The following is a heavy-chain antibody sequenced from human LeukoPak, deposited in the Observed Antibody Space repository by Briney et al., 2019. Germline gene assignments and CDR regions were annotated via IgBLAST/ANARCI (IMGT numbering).Heavy chain of an antibody. CDR2: IGSSNGMT. CDR1: GFTFSNYA. J-gene: IGHJ4*02. Sequence: SGGSLRLSCAASGFTFSNYAMSWVRQAPGEGLEWVSTIGSSNGMTYYADSVKGRFTISRDNSKDTLYLQMNSLRAEDTAVYYCVFGYFFDFWGQGTLVTVSS. D-gene: IGHD3-22*01. CDR3: VFGYFFDF. V-gene: IGHV3-23*01.